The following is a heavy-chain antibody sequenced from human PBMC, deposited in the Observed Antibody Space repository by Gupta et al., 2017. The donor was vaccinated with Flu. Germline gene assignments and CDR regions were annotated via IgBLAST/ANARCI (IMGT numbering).Heavy chain of an antibody. CDR3: ASSLRGRSDDAFDL. CDR1: SRYA. V-gene: IGHV3-33*01. CDR2: LQYDGHGE. J-gene: IGHJ3*01. Sequence: SRYAMHWVRQAPGKGLEWVALLQYDGHGEDYADSVRGRFTISRDNPRNTLSLQMNSLRAEDTAVYYCASSLRGRSDDAFDLWGQGTVVTVSP.